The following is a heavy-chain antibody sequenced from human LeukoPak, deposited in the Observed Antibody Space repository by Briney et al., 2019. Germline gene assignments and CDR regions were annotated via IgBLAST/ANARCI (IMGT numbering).Heavy chain of an antibody. V-gene: IGHV3-7*03. J-gene: IGHJ4*02. Sequence: GGSLRLSCAASGFTFSSYWMSGVRQAPGRGLEWVANIKQDGSEKYYVDSVKGRFTISRDNAKNSLYMQMNSLRAEDTAVYYCGRSAAAGFFDYWGQGTLVTVSS. CDR1: GFTFSSYW. CDR3: GRSAAAGFFDY. CDR2: IKQDGSEK. D-gene: IGHD6-13*01.